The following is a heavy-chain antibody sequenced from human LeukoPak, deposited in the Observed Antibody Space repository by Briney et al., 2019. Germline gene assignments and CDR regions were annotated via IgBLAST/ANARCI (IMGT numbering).Heavy chain of an antibody. D-gene: IGHD1-1*01. CDR1: GGSFSGYY. Sequence: SETLSLTCAVYGGSFSGYYWSWIRQPPGKGLEWIGEINHSGSTNYNPSLKSRVTIPVDTSKNQFSLKLSSVTAADTAVYYCARPGTGTRRGYYFDYWGQGTLVTVSS. V-gene: IGHV4-34*01. J-gene: IGHJ4*02. CDR2: INHSGST. CDR3: ARPGTGTRRGYYFDY.